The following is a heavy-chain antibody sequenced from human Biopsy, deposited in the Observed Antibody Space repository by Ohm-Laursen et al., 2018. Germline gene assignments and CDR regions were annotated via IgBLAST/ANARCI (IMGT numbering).Heavy chain of an antibody. D-gene: IGHD5-18*01. J-gene: IGHJ4*02. CDR1: AASINSYY. CDR2: IYYSGST. V-gene: IGHV4-59*01. Sequence: GTLSLTCTASAASINSYYWNWIRQPPGKRLEWIGYIYYSGSTNFNPSLKSRVTISVDTSKNQFSLKLSSVTAADTAVYFCARGSSYGYEFDYWGQGTLVAASS. CDR3: ARGSSYGYEFDY.